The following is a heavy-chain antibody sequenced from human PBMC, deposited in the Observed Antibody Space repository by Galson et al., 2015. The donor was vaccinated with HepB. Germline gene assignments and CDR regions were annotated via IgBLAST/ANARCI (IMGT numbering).Heavy chain of an antibody. CDR1: GYTFTGYY. CDR3: ARVRTNYVDYFDY. J-gene: IGHJ4*02. V-gene: IGHV1-2*02. CDR2: INPNSGDR. Sequence: SVKVSCKASGYTFTGYYMHWVRQAPGQGLEWMGWINPNSGDRKYAQKFQGRVTMTRDTSISTAYMELSGLRSDDTAVYSCARVRTNYVDYFDYWGQGTLVTVSS. D-gene: IGHD1-7*01.